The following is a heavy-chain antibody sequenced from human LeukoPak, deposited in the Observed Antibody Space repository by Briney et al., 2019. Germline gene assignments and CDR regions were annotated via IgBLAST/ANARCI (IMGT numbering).Heavy chain of an antibody. CDR1: GFTFSSYS. CDR3: AKFSCSTSCYVYYYYYMDV. D-gene: IGHD2-2*01. V-gene: IGHV3-30*02. CDR2: IRYDGSNK. J-gene: IGHJ6*03. Sequence: GGSLRLSCAASGFTFSSYSMNWVRQAPGKGLEWVAFIRYDGSNKYYADSVKGRFTISRDNSKNTLYLQMNSLRAEDTAVYYCAKFSCSTSCYVYYYYYMDVWGKGTTVTVSS.